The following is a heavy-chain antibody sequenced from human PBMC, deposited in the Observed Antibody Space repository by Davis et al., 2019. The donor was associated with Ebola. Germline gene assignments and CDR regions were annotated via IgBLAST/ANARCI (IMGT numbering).Heavy chain of an antibody. Sequence: GESLKISCAASGFTFSSYGIHWVRQAPGKGLEWVAVIWYDGSNKYYTDSVKGRFTISRDNSKNTLYLQMNSLRAEDTAVYYCARGRRSDDNSGYWEYYFDYWGQGTLVTVSS. D-gene: IGHD3-22*01. CDR3: ARGRRSDDNSGYWEYYFDY. CDR1: GFTFSSYG. CDR2: IWYDGSNK. V-gene: IGHV3-33*01. J-gene: IGHJ4*02.